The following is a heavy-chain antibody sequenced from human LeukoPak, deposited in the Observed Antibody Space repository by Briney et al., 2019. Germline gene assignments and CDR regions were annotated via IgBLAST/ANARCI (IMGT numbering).Heavy chain of an antibody. D-gene: IGHD3-22*01. CDR1: GFNFNTYA. CDR2: ISYNGGRK. V-gene: IGHV3-30*04. Sequence: GGSLRLSCVASGFNFNTYAIHWVRQATGKGLEWVSLISYNGGRKDYAASVKGRFTIDRDNSKNTVYMQMNFLSPDDTAIYFCARQEARDYYYEGLDFWGQGSLVTVSS. J-gene: IGHJ4*02. CDR3: ARQEARDYYYEGLDF.